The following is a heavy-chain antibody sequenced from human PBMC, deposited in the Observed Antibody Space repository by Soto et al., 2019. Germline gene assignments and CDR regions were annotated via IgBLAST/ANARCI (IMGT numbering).Heavy chain of an antibody. V-gene: IGHV3-33*01. CDR3: ARDGYCLSDSCYAPEGYGLDV. CDR1: GFSFSGYG. Sequence: QVQLMESGGGVVQPGRSLRLSCVASGFSFSGYGIHWVRQAPGKGLEWVAVIWHDVTNQFSAEFVRGRFTIPRDNSKNTVFLQMDSPRAADTAVYYCARDGYCLSDSCYAPEGYGLDVWGQGTTVIVSS. J-gene: IGHJ6*02. D-gene: IGHD2-2*03. CDR2: IWHDVTNQ.